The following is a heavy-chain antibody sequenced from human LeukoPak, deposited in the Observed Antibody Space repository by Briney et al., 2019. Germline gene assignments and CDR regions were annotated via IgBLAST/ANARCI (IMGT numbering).Heavy chain of an antibody. CDR1: GFTFSSYA. J-gene: IGHJ4*02. D-gene: IGHD3-22*01. CDR2: ISGSGGST. CDR3: AKVRNSLYYYDPYYFDY. V-gene: IGHV3-23*01. Sequence: GGSPRLSCAASGFTFSSYAMSWVRQAPGKGLEWVSAISGSGGSTYYADSVKGRFTISRDNSKNTLYLQMNSLRAEDTAVYYCAKVRNSLYYYDPYYFDYWGQGTLVTVSS.